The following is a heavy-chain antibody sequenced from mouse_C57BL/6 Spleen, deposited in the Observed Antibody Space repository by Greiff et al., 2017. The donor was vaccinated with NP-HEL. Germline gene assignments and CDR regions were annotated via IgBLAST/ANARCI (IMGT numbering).Heavy chain of an antibody. V-gene: IGHV1-53*01. CDR1: GYTFTSYW. Sequence: QVQLQQPGTELVKPGASVKLSCKASGYTFTSYWMHWVKQRPGQGLEWIGNINPSNGGTIYNQKFKGKATLTVDKSSSTAYMELRSLTSEDTAVYYCARSSYYYGSSSFDYWGQGTTLTVSS. CDR2: INPSNGGT. D-gene: IGHD1-1*01. CDR3: ARSSYYYGSSSFDY. J-gene: IGHJ2*01.